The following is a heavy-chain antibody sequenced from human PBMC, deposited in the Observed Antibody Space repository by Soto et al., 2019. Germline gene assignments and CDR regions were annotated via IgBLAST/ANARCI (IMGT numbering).Heavy chain of an antibody. CDR3: ARVTATSPDAWLDP. D-gene: IGHD4-4*01. V-gene: IGHV1-2*04. CDR1: GYTFNDYF. Sequence: QVQLVQSGAEVKKPGASVNVSCRASGYTFNDYFLHWVRQAPGQGLEWMGWISPNSGSTHFAEKFEGLVTMTRDASITTVYLVINRLRSDDTAVYYCARVTATSPDAWLDPWGQGTLVTVSS. J-gene: IGHJ5*02. CDR2: ISPNSGST.